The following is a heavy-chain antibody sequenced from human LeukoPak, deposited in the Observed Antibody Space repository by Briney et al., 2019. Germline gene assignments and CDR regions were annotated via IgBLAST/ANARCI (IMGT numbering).Heavy chain of an antibody. Sequence: SETLSLTCTVSGGSISSSSYYWGWIRQPPGKGLEWIGSIYYSGSTYYNPSLKSRVTISVDTSKNQFSLKLPSVTAADTAVYYCARGPYIATRPDDAFDIWGQGTMVTVSS. J-gene: IGHJ3*02. CDR1: GGSISSSSYY. D-gene: IGHD6-6*01. CDR3: ARGPYIATRPDDAFDI. CDR2: IYYSGST. V-gene: IGHV4-39*01.